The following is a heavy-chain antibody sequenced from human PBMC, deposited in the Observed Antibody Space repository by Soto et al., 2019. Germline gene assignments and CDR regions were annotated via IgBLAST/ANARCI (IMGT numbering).Heavy chain of an antibody. V-gene: IGHV4-59*08. J-gene: IGHJ3*02. Sequence: ADTLSLIYTVFHHSINNYFGGWIRQPPGKGLEWIAYIYYSGSTNYNPSLKSRVTISVDTSKNQFSLKLSSVTAADTAVYYCARLWGGAFDISGQGTMLIVS. CDR3: ARLWGGAFDI. D-gene: IGHD3-10*01. CDR1: HHSINNYF. CDR2: IYYSGST.